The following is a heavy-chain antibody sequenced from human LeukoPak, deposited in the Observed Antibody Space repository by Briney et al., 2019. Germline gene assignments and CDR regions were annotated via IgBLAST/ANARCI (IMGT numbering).Heavy chain of an antibody. D-gene: IGHD2-21*01. CDR2: IIPILGIA. Sequence: ASVKVSCKASGGTFSTYTISWVRQAPGQGLEWMGRIIPILGIANYAQKFQGRVTITADKSTSTAYMELSSLRSEDTAVYYCASDAFGGGDEYYRGQGTLVTVSS. CDR1: GGTFSTYT. J-gene: IGHJ4*02. V-gene: IGHV1-69*02. CDR3: ASDAFGGGDEYY.